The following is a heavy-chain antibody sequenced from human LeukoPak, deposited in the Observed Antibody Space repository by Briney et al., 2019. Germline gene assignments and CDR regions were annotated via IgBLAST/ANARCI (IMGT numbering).Heavy chain of an antibody. J-gene: IGHJ6*04. Sequence: GGSLRLSCAASRFTFTTYSMNWVRQAPGKGLEWVSSISSSGTYLYYADSVKGRFTISRDNAKNSLFLQMNSLRGEDTAVYYCARDGTPSYTSGWVYMDAWGKGTTVTISS. D-gene: IGHD6-19*01. CDR1: RFTFTTYS. CDR3: ARDGTPSYTSGWVYMDA. CDR2: ISSSGTYL. V-gene: IGHV3-21*01.